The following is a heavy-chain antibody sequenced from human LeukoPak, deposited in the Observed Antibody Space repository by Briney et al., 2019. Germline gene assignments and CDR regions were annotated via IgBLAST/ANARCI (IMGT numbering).Heavy chain of an antibody. D-gene: IGHD1-26*01. J-gene: IGHJ3*02. CDR2: IYYSGST. CDR3: SRYIVSYPHDAFYI. CDR1: GGSISSSSYY. Sequence: SETLSLTCTVSGGSISSSSYYWGWVRQPPGTGLEWMGSIYYSGSTYYNPSLKSRVTITVDTSKKQFSLKRSCVTDAAAAFYCFSRYIVSYPHDAFYIWGQGTMVTVSS. V-gene: IGHV4-39*07.